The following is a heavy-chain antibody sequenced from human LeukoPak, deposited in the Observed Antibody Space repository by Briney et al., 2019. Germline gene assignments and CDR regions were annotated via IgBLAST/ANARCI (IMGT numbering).Heavy chain of an antibody. Sequence: GGSLRLSCAASGYRFNNYAIHWFRQAPGKGLEYVSGIKNNGDSTYYANSVKGRFTISRDNSKNTLFLQMGSLTSEDTAVYYCARDYQTGFTGPGGDFWGQGTLVTVSS. CDR2: IKNNGDST. D-gene: IGHD3-9*01. CDR3: ARDYQTGFTGPGGDF. J-gene: IGHJ4*02. V-gene: IGHV3-64*01. CDR1: GYRFNNYA.